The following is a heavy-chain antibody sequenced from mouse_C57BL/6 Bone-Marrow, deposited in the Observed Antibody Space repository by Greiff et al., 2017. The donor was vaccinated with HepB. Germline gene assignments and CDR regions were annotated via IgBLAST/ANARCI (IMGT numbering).Heavy chain of an antibody. J-gene: IGHJ3*01. CDR1: GFTFSSYA. CDR3: AREEWLLSWFAY. Sequence: DVHLVESGGGLVKPGGSLKLSCAASGFTFSSYAMSWVRQTPEKRLEWVATISDGGSYTYYPDNVKGRFTISRDNAKNNLYLQMSHLKSEDTAMYYCAREEWLLSWFAYWGQGTLVTVSA. D-gene: IGHD2-3*01. CDR2: ISDGGSYT. V-gene: IGHV5-4*01.